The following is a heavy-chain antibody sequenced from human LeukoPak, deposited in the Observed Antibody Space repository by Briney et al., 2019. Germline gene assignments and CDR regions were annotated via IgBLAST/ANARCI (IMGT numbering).Heavy chain of an antibody. V-gene: IGHV3-23*01. Sequence: PGGSLRLSCAASGFTFDDYAMSWVRQAPGKGLEWVSSISISGGSTYYADSVKGRFTISRDNAKNTLYLEMNTLRAEDTALYYCAMGGSRQYDFWGQGKLVTVSS. CDR3: AMGGSRQYDF. CDR2: ISISGGST. D-gene: IGHD2-15*01. CDR1: GFTFDDYA. J-gene: IGHJ4*02.